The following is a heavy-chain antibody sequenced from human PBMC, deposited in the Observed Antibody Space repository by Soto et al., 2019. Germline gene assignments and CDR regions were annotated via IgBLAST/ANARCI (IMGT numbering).Heavy chain of an antibody. J-gene: IGHJ4*02. Sequence: GGSLRLSCAASGFTFSSYSMNWVRQAPGKGLEWVSSISSSSSYIYYADSVKGRFTISRDNAKNSLYLQMNSLRAEDTAVYYCAGGGLTAMAYADYWGQGTLVTVSS. CDR1: GFTFSSYS. CDR2: ISSSSSYI. D-gene: IGHD5-18*01. V-gene: IGHV3-21*01. CDR3: AGGGLTAMAYADY.